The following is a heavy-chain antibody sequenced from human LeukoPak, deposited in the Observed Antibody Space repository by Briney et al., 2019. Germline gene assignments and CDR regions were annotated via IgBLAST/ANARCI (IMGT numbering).Heavy chain of an antibody. CDR1: GFTFDNYA. J-gene: IGHJ4*02. D-gene: IGHD3-10*01. V-gene: IGHV3-66*02. CDR3: ARVPSSDY. Sequence: PGGSLRLSCEASGFTFDNYAISWVRQAPGKGLEWVSVIYSGGSTYYADSVKGRFTISRDNSKNTLYLQMNSLRTEDTAVYYCARVPSSDYWGQGTLVTVSS. CDR2: IYSGGST.